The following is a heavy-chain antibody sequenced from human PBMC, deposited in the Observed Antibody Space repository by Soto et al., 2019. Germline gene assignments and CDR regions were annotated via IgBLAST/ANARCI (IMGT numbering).Heavy chain of an antibody. CDR2: IYPGDSDT. J-gene: IGHJ6*02. Sequence: GESLKISCKGSGYSFTGYWIGWVRQMPGKGLEWMGIIYPGDSDTRYSPSFQAQVTISADKSISTAYLQWSSLKASDTAMYYCARHGVYYDSSGYDPKRRYYYGMDVWGQGTTVTVSS. D-gene: IGHD3-22*01. CDR3: ARHGVYYDSSGYDPKRRYYYGMDV. CDR1: GYSFTGYW. V-gene: IGHV5-51*01.